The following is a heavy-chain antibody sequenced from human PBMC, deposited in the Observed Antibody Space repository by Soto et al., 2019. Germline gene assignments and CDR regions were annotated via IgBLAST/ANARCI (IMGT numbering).Heavy chain of an antibody. V-gene: IGHV3-74*01. CDR2: ISSDGSRT. CDR3: ARVYSSLSIYDY. D-gene: IGHD5-18*01. CDR1: GFTFSTFW. Sequence: GGSLRLSCAASGFTFSTFWMHWVRQAPGKGLVWVSRISSDGSRTSYADSVKGRFTISRDNAKNTLYLQMNSLRAEDTAIYYCARVYSSLSIYDYWGQGTLVIVSS. J-gene: IGHJ4*02.